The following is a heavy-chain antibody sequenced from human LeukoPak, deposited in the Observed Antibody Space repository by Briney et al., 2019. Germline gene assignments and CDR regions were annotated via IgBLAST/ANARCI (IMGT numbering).Heavy chain of an antibody. J-gene: IGHJ4*02. V-gene: IGHV3-74*01. Sequence: GGSLRLSCAASGFTFSSYWMHWVRHTPGKGLVWVSRIKGDGSSTSYADSVKGRFTISRDNAKNTLYLQMNSLRAEDTAVYYCAKDAYYYDSTGYYDGGSFDYWGQGTLVTVSS. CDR3: AKDAYYYDSTGYYDGGSFDY. D-gene: IGHD3-22*01. CDR2: IKGDGSST. CDR1: GFTFSSYW.